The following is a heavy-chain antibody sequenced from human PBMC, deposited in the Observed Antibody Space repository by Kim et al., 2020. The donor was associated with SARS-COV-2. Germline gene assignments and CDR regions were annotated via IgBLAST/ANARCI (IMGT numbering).Heavy chain of an antibody. CDR1: GFTFSSYA. J-gene: IGHJ6*02. V-gene: IGHV3-23*01. CDR2: ISGGGSST. CDR3: AKDRVWNYVALYTGMDV. Sequence: GGSLRLSCVGSGFTFSSYAMSWVRQAPGKGLEWVSGISGGGSSTYYAESVKGRFTISRDNSKKTLYLQMNSLRAEDTAVYHCAKDRVWNYVALYTGMDVWGQGTTVTVSS. D-gene: IGHD1-7*01.